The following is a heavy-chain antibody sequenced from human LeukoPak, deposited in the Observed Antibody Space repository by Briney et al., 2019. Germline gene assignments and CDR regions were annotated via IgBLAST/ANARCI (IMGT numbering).Heavy chain of an antibody. J-gene: IGHJ6*02. CDR1: GFSFGNYA. CDR3: AKGYGMDV. CDR2: ISVSGGST. V-gene: IGHV3-23*01. Sequence: GRSLRLSCAASGFSFGNYAMNWVRQAPGKGLEWVSFISVSGGSTYYADSVKGRFSIFRDNSKNTLYLQMNSLRAEDTALYYCAKGYGMDVWGQGTTVTVS.